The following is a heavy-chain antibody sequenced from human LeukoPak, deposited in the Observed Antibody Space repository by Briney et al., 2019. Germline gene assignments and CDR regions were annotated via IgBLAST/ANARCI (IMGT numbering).Heavy chain of an antibody. CDR2: ISSSSSYI. J-gene: IGHJ4*02. CDR1: GFTFSGYS. CDR3: ARMGPGSGSFL. Sequence: KTGGSLRLSCAASGFTFSGYSMNWVRQAPGKGLEWVSSISSSSSYIYYADSVKGRFTISRDNAKNSLYLQMNSLRAEDTAVYYCARMGPGSGSFLWGQGTLVTVSS. D-gene: IGHD3-10*01. V-gene: IGHV3-21*01.